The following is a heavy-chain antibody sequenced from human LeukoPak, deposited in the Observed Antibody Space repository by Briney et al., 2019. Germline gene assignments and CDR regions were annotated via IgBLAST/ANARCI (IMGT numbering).Heavy chain of an antibody. J-gene: IGHJ4*02. Sequence: GGSLRLSCAASGFTFSSYGMHWVRQAPGKGLEWVGCIRREAYGGTTEYAASVKGRFIISRDDSKSIAYLQMNSLETEDTAVYYCTRDYGGFDYWGQGTLVTVSS. CDR2: IRREAYGGTT. CDR1: GFTFSSYG. V-gene: IGHV3-49*04. CDR3: TRDYGGFDY. D-gene: IGHD4-23*01.